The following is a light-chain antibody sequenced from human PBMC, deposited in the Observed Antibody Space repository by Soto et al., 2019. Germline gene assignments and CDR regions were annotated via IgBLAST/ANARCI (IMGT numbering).Light chain of an antibody. CDR3: QKYDNLPPT. CDR2: DAS. V-gene: IGKV1-33*01. Sequence: DIQMTQSPSSLSASVGDRVTITCQASQDISNYLNWYQHKPGKAPKLLIYDASNLETGVPSRFSGSGSGTHFTFTISSLQPEDIATYNCQKYDNLPPTFGQGTRLEIK. J-gene: IGKJ5*01. CDR1: QDISNY.